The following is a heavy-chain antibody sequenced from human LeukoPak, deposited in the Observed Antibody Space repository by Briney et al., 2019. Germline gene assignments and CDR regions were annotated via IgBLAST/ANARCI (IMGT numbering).Heavy chain of an antibody. D-gene: IGHD3-10*01. CDR2: IYTSGST. CDR1: GGPISSYY. J-gene: IGHJ6*03. V-gene: IGHV4-4*07. CDR3: ARDLRFGPLDSSYMDV. Sequence: SETLSLTRTVSGGPISSYYWSWIRKPAGKGLEWIGRIYTSGSTNYNPSLKSRVTISVDKSKNQFSLKLSSVTAAYTAVYYCARDLRFGPLDSSYMDVWGKGTTVTVS.